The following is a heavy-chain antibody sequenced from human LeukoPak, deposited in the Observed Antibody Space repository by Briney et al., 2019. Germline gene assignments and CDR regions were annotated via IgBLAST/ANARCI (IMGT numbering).Heavy chain of an antibody. CDR1: GFTFNNYA. Sequence: PGGSLRLSCAASGFTFNNYAMSWVRQAPGKGLEWVSVIYSGGGTYYADSVKGRFAISRDNSKNTLYLQMNSLRPEDTAVYYCARVGYSSGWFRQWGQGTLVTVSS. J-gene: IGHJ4*02. D-gene: IGHD6-19*01. CDR2: IYSGGGT. V-gene: IGHV3-66*01. CDR3: ARVGYSSGWFRQ.